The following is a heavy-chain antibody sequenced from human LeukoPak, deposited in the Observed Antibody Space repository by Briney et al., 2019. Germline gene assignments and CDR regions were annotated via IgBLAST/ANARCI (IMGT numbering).Heavy chain of an antibody. J-gene: IGHJ4*02. Sequence: SETLSLTCTVSGGSISSYYWSWIRQPPGKGLEWIGYIYYSGSTNYNPSLKSRVTISVDTSKNQFSLKLSSVTAADTAVYYCARVGLWFGELLDYWGQGTLVTVSS. CDR3: ARVGLWFGELLDY. V-gene: IGHV4-59*12. CDR1: GGSISSYY. CDR2: IYYSGST. D-gene: IGHD3-10*01.